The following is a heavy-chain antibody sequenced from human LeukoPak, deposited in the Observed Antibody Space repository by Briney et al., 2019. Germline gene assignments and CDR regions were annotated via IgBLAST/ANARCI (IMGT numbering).Heavy chain of an antibody. CDR2: ISDSFDIT. Sequence: PGGSLTLSCAASGFTFNHYAMSWVRQAPGKGLEWVSTISDSFDITYYADSVKGRFTISRDNSKTALYLQMYSLKAEDTAVYYCAKSRTSGYCSGGTCYTHFDYWGQGTLVTVSS. CDR3: AKSRTSGYCSGGTCYTHFDY. CDR1: GFTFNHYA. D-gene: IGHD2-15*01. V-gene: IGHV3-23*01. J-gene: IGHJ4*02.